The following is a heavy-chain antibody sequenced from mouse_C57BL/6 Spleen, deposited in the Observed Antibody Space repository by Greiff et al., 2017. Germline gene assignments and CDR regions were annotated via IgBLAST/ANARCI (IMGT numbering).Heavy chain of an antibody. V-gene: IGHV1-80*01. CDR1: GYAFSSYW. CDR2: IYPGAGDT. CDR3: ARRNYGNYGAMDY. J-gene: IGHJ4*01. D-gene: IGHD2-1*01. Sequence: VQLQQSGAELVKPGASVKISCKASGYAFSSYWMNWVKQRPGKGLEWIGQIYPGAGDTNYNGKFKGKATLTADKSSSTAYMQLSSLTSEDSAVYFCARRNYGNYGAMDYWGQGTSVTVSP.